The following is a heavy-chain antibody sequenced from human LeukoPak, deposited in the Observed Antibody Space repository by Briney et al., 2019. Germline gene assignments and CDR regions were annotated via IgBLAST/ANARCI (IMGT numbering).Heavy chain of an antibody. D-gene: IGHD7-27*01. J-gene: IGHJ3*02. V-gene: IGHV1-18*01. CDR3: ARDGNWGSLRGAFDI. CDR1: GYTFTSYG. Sequence: GASVKVSCKASGYTFTSYGINWMRQAPGQGLEWMGWISAYNGNTNYAQKLQGRVTMTTDTSASTAYMELRSLRSDDTAVYYCARDGNWGSLRGAFDIWGQGTMVTVSS. CDR2: ISAYNGNT.